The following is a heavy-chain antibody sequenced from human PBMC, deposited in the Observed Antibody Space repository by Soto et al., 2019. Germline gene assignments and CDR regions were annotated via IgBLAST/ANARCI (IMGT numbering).Heavy chain of an antibody. J-gene: IGHJ4*02. D-gene: IGHD4-17*01. CDR1: GFTFSNYA. CDR3: ATYGQHLMDY. Sequence: EVQLSESGGGLVQPGGSLRLYCAASGFTFSNYAMKWVRQAPGKGLEWVSVIGSGGDGIHYADSVEGRFTISRDNSENTVNLQMNSLRAEDTAVYYCATYGQHLMDYWGQGTLVTVSS. V-gene: IGHV3-23*01. CDR2: IGSGGDGI.